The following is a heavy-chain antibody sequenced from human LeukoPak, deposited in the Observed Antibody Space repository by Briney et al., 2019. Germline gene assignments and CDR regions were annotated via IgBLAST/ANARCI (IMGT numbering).Heavy chain of an antibody. CDR1: GYTFTGYY. CDR2: INPNSGGT. V-gene: IGHV1-2*02. J-gene: IGHJ4*02. Sequence: ASVKVSCKASGYTFTGYYMHRVRQAPGQGLEWMGWINPNSGGTNYAQKFQGRVTMTRDTSISTAYMELSRLRSDDTAVYYCARNLDSGNEIDYWGQGTLVTVSS. D-gene: IGHD3-10*01. CDR3: ARNLDSGNEIDY.